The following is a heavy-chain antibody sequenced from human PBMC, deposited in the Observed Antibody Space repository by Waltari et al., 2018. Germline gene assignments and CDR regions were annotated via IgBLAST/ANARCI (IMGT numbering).Heavy chain of an antibody. V-gene: IGHV3-23*01. Sequence: EVQLLESGGGLVQPGGSLRLSCAASGFTFSSYAMSWVRQAPGKGLEWVSAISGSGGSTDYADSVKGRFTISRDKSKNTLYLQMNSLRAEDTAVYYCAKVGITMVQGVITGFWDYWGQGTLVTVSS. CDR1: GFTFSSYA. J-gene: IGHJ4*02. D-gene: IGHD3-10*01. CDR2: ISGSGGST. CDR3: AKVGITMVQGVITGFWDY.